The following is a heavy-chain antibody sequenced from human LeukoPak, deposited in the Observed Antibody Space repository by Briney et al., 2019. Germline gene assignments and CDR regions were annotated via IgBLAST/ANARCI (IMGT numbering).Heavy chain of an antibody. CDR2: ITSSGSTM. V-gene: IGHV3-11*04. J-gene: IGHJ4*02. CDR1: GFSFSDSY. CDR3: ARAASFWTYYFDY. D-gene: IGHD3/OR15-3a*01. Sequence: GGSLRLSCAASGFSFSDSYMSWIRQAPGKGLEWVSYITSSGSTMCYADSVKGRFTVSRDNAKNSLFLQMNSLRAEDTAVYYCARAASFWTYYFDYWGQGSLVTVSS.